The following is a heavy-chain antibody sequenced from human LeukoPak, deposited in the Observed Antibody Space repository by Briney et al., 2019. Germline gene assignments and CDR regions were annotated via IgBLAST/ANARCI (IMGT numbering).Heavy chain of an antibody. Sequence: ASVKVSCKASGYTFTGYYMHWVRQAPGQGLEWMGWINPNSGGTNYAQKFQGRVIMTRDTSISTAYMELSRLRSDDTAVYYCARDFLTIAARRRGIFDYWGQGTLVTVSS. CDR3: ARDFLTIAARRRGIFDY. D-gene: IGHD6-6*01. CDR2: INPNSGGT. CDR1: GYTFTGYY. V-gene: IGHV1-2*02. J-gene: IGHJ4*02.